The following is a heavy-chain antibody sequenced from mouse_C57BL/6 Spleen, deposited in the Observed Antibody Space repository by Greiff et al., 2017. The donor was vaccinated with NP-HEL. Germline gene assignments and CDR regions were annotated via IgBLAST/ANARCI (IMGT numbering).Heavy chain of an antibody. CDR3: ARNPAYYDYDGSYAMDY. J-gene: IGHJ4*01. CDR1: GFSLTSYA. Sequence: VMLVESGPGLVAPSQSLSITCTVSGFSLTSYAISWVRQPPGKGLEWLGVIWTGGGTNYNSALKSRLSISKDNSKSQVFLKMNSLQTDDTARYYCARNPAYYDYDGSYAMDYWGQGTSVTVSS. CDR2: IWTGGGT. V-gene: IGHV2-9-1*01. D-gene: IGHD2-4*01.